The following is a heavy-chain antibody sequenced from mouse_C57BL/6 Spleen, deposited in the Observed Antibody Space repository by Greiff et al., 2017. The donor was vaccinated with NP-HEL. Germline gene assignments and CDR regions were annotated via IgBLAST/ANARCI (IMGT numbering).Heavy chain of an antibody. CDR3: ARFGANWDFDY. D-gene: IGHD4-1*01. J-gene: IGHJ2*01. V-gene: IGHV1-9*01. CDR2: ILPGSGST. CDR1: GYTFTGYW. Sequence: QVQLKQSGAELMKPGASVKLSCKATGYTFTGYWIEWVKQRPGHGLEWIGEILPGSGSTNYNDKFKGKATFTADTSSNTAYMQLSSLTTEDSAIYYCARFGANWDFDYWGQGTTLTVSS.